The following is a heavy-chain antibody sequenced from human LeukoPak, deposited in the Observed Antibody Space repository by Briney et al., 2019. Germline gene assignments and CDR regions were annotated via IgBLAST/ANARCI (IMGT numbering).Heavy chain of an antibody. D-gene: IGHD6-13*01. V-gene: IGHV3-30*19. J-gene: IGHJ6*02. CDR2: ISYDGSNK. CDR1: GFTFSSYG. Sequence: PGGSLRLSRAASGFTFSSYGMHWVRQAPGKGLEWVAVISYDGSNKYYADSVKGRFTISRDNSKNTLYLQMNSLRAEDTAVYYCARGEVGAAAGRGGPRYYYGMDVWGQGTTVTVSS. CDR3: ARGEVGAAAGRGGPRYYYGMDV.